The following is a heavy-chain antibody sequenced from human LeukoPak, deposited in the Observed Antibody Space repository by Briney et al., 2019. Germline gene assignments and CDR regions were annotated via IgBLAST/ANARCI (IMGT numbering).Heavy chain of an antibody. CDR2: ISGDGGTT. J-gene: IGHJ4*02. Sequence: GGSLRLSCAASGFSLRKHPMHWVRQAPGKGLEFVSAISGDGGTTFYASSVKGRFTISRDNSKNMVVLQMGSLRTDDMGVYFCARDCSSGNCRGALDYWGQGALVSVSS. V-gene: IGHV3-64*01. CDR1: GFSLRKHP. CDR3: ARDCSSGNCRGALDY. D-gene: IGHD3-22*01.